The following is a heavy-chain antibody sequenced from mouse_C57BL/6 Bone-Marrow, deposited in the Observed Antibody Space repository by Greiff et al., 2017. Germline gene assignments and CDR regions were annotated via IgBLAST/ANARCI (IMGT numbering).Heavy chain of an antibody. Sequence: QVQLQQPGAELVKPGASVKLSCKASGYTFTSYWMHWVKQRPGQGLEWIGMIHPNSGSTNYNEKFKSKATLTVDKSSRTAYMRLSSLTSEDSAVYNCAKCVYYDGPPYGYWGQRTTLTVS. J-gene: IGHJ2*01. CDR3: AKCVYYDGPPYGY. CDR1: GYTFTSYW. V-gene: IGHV1-64*01. CDR2: IHPNSGST. D-gene: IGHD1-1*01.